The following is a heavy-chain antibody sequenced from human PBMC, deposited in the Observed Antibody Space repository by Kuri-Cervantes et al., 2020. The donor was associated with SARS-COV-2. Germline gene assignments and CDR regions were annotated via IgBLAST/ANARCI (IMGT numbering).Heavy chain of an antibody. CDR1: GYTFTSYG. J-gene: IGHJ4*02. V-gene: IGHV1-18*01. Sequence: ASVKVSCKASGYTFTSYGISWVRQAPGQGLEWMGWISAYNGNTNYAQKLQGRVTMTTDTSTSTAYMELSSLRSEDTAVYYCASGAVADLFGYWGQGTLVTVSS. D-gene: IGHD6-19*01. CDR3: ASGAVADLFGY. CDR2: ISAYNGNT.